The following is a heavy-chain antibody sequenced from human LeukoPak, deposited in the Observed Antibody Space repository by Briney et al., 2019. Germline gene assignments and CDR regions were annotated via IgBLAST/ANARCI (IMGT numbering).Heavy chain of an antibody. J-gene: IGHJ6*02. CDR3: ARGLNSGYYYYGMDV. CDR2: INPNSGGT. CDR1: GSTFTGYY. D-gene: IGHD4-23*01. Sequence: ASVKVSCKASGSTFTGYYMHWVRQAPGQGLEWMGWINPNSGGTNYAQKFQGRVTMTRDTSISTAYMELSRLRSDDTAVYYCARGLNSGYYYYGMDVWGQGTTVTVSS. V-gene: IGHV1-2*02.